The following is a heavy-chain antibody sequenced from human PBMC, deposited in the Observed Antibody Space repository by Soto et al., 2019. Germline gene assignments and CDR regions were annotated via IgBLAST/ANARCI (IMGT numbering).Heavy chain of an antibody. V-gene: IGHV5-51*01. J-gene: IGHJ5*02. CDR3: ARALITMVRGVIINRSFDP. Sequence: GESLKISCKGSGYSFTSYWIGWVRQMPGKGLEWMGIIYPGDSDTRYSPSFQGQVTISADKSISTAYLQLSSLKASDTAMYYCARALITMVRGVIINRSFDPWGQGTLVTVSS. CDR1: GYSFTSYW. D-gene: IGHD3-10*01. CDR2: IYPGDSDT.